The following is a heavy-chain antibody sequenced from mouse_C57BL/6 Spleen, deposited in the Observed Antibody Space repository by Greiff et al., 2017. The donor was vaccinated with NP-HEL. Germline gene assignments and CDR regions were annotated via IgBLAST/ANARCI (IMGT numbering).Heavy chain of an antibody. CDR3: AREPYYYGSSPYWYFDV. Sequence: EVQLVESGGGLVKPGGSLKLSCAASGFTFSSYAMSWVRQTPEKRLEWVATISDGGSYTYYPDNVKGRFTISRDNAKNNLYLQMSHLKSEDTAMYYCAREPYYYGSSPYWYFDVWGTGTTVTVSS. CDR2: ISDGGSYT. CDR1: GFTFSSYA. J-gene: IGHJ1*03. D-gene: IGHD1-1*01. V-gene: IGHV5-4*01.